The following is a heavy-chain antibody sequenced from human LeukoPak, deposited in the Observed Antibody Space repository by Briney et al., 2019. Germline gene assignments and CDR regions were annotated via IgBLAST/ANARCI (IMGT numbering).Heavy chain of an antibody. Sequence: ASVKVSCKASGYTFTSYYMHWVRQAPGQGLEWMGIINPSGGSTSYAQKFQGRVTMTRDTSTSTVYMELSSLRSEDTAVYYCARDRGYCSSTSCSYFDYWGQGTLVTVSS. D-gene: IGHD2-2*01. CDR1: GYTFTSYY. CDR2: INPSGGST. CDR3: ARDRGYCSSTSCSYFDY. V-gene: IGHV1-46*01. J-gene: IGHJ4*02.